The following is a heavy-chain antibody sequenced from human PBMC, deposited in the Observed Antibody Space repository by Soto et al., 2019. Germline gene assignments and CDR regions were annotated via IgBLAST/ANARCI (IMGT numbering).Heavy chain of an antibody. CDR1: GGSVTTNYW. CDR3: GMSRGWYVIHS. Sequence: QLQESGPGLVKPSGTLSLTCAVSGGSVTTNYWWGWVRQSPVTGLEWIGDMSHSGPTNYSPSLKSRVTLSVDTSKNQFSLELKSVTAADTAVYFCGMSRGWYVIHSWGQGTLVTVSS. V-gene: IGHV4-4*02. J-gene: IGHJ4*02. D-gene: IGHD6-19*01. CDR2: MSHSGPT.